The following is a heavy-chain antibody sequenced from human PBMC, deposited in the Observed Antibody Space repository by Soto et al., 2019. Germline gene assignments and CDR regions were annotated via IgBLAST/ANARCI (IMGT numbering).Heavy chain of an antibody. V-gene: IGHV3-21*01. Sequence: GGSLRLSCAASGFTFSSYSMNWVRQAPGKGLEWVSSISSSSSYIYYADSVKGRFTISRDNAKNSLYLQMNSLRAEDTAVYYCARVLGSHMGALVDWGQGTLVTVSS. D-gene: IGHD3-10*01. CDR1: GFTFSSYS. CDR3: ARVLGSHMGALVD. CDR2: ISSSSSYI. J-gene: IGHJ4*02.